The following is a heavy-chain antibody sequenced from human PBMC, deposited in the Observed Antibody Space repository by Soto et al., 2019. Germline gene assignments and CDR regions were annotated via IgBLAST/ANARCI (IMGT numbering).Heavy chain of an antibody. D-gene: IGHD2-2*01. V-gene: IGHV4-31*03. CDR1: GASISSGTYY. J-gene: IGHJ4*02. CDR2: IYYSGST. CDR3: ARVPDY. Sequence: PSEPLSLTCTVSGASISSGTYYWTWIRQHPGKGLEWIGYIYYSGSTYYNPSLKSRLTMSVDTSKNQFSLKLSSVTAADTAVSFCARVPDYWGQGTLVTVSS.